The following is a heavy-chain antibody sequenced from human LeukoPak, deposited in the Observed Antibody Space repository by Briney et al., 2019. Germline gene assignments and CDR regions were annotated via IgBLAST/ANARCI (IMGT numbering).Heavy chain of an antibody. D-gene: IGHD5-24*01. Sequence: PGGSLRLSCAAPGFSFRSYRMHWVRQAPGKGLEWVSRVIRDGSFTNYADSVKGRFTISRDNAKNTLYLQMSSLRAEDTAVYFCVRDGDDFNFDYWGQGSLVTVSS. V-gene: IGHV3-74*01. CDR3: VRDGDDFNFDY. J-gene: IGHJ4*02. CDR1: GFSFRSYR. CDR2: VIRDGSFT.